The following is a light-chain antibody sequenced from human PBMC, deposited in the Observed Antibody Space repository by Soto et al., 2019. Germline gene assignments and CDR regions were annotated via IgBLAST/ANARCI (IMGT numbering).Light chain of an antibody. CDR2: GAS. Sequence: EIVLTQSPGTLSLSPGERTTLSCRASQSVSSSYLAWYQQKPGQAPRLLIYGASSRATGIPDRFSGSVSGTDFTFTISRREPEDFAVYYCQQYGSSPLTFGGGTKVEIK. V-gene: IGKV3-20*01. J-gene: IGKJ4*01. CDR1: QSVSSSY. CDR3: QQYGSSPLT.